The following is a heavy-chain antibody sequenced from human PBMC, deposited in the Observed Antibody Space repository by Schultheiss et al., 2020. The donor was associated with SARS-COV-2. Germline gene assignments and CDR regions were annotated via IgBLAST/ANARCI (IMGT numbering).Heavy chain of an antibody. V-gene: IGHV1-24*01. Sequence: ASVKVSCKVSGYTLTELSMHWVRQAPGKGLEWMGGFDPEDGETIYAQKFQGRVTMTTDTSTSTAYMELRSLRSDDTAVYYCARSTYSSSSFDPWGQGTLVTVSS. J-gene: IGHJ5*02. D-gene: IGHD6-6*01. CDR2: FDPEDGET. CDR1: GYTLTELS. CDR3: ARSTYSSSSFDP.